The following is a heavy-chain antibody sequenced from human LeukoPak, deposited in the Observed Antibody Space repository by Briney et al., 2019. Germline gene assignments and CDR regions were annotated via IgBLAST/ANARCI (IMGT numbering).Heavy chain of an antibody. Sequence: GGSLRLSCAAAAFTFSSHAMSWVRQAPGKGREWVSAISGSGGSTYYADSVKGRFTITSDNSKNTLYLQMNSLRAEDTAVYYCAKSEAVAGTSSWFDPWGQGTLVTVSS. CDR1: AFTFSSHA. D-gene: IGHD6-19*01. CDR3: AKSEAVAGTSSWFDP. J-gene: IGHJ5*02. CDR2: ISGSGGST. V-gene: IGHV3-23*01.